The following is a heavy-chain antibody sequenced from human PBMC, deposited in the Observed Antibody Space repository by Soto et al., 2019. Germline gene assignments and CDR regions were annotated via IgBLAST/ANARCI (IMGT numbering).Heavy chain of an antibody. CDR3: ARSGGLDRDFNY. CDR2: IIPMFDTP. V-gene: IGHV1-69*12. J-gene: IGHJ4*02. CDR1: GGTFSSDS. Sequence: QVQLVQSGAEVKKPGSSVKVSCKASGGTFSSDSFSWVRQAPGQGLEWMGGIIPMFDTPIYAQKFQDRVTMXAHXSTSTAYMQLRSLRSGDTAVYYCARSGGLDRDFNYWGQGSLVTVSS. D-gene: IGHD2-15*01.